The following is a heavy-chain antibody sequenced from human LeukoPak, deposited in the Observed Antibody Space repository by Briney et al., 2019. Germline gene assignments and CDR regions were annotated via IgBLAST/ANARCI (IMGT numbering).Heavy chain of an antibody. V-gene: IGHV4-59*11. D-gene: IGHD3-10*01. Sequence: SETLSLTCTVSGGPISSHYWSWIRQPPGKGLEWIGYIYYSGSTNYNPSLKSRVTISVDTSKNQFSLKLSSVTAADTAVYYCARVGHYYGSGSYSVVFDYWGQGTLVTVSS. CDR3: ARVGHYYGSGSYSVVFDY. CDR2: IYYSGST. CDR1: GGPISSHY. J-gene: IGHJ4*02.